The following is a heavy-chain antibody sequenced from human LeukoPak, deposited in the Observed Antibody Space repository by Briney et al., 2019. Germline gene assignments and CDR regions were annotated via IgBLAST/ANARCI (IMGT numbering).Heavy chain of an antibody. J-gene: IGHJ4*02. CDR2: IYYSGST. CDR1: GXSISTFY. CDR3: ARGPTSYYFES. V-gene: IGHV4-59*01. Sequence: SETLPLTWTVSGXSISTFYWSWIRQAPGKGLEYIGYIYYSGSTNYNPSLESRVTLSVDTSQNQFSLILSSVTAADTAVYYCARGPTSYYFESWGQGTLVTVSS. D-gene: IGHD2-15*01.